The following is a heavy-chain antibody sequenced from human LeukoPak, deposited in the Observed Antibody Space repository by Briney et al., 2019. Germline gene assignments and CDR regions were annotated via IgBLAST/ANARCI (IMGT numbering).Heavy chain of an antibody. D-gene: IGHD6-19*01. V-gene: IGHV2-5*01. CDR2: IYWNDDK. CDR3: AHRSAGTTVYYFDY. Sequence: SGPTLVNPTQTLTLTCTFSGFSLSPSGVGVGWIRQPPGKALEWLALIYWNDDKRYSPSLKSRLTITKDTSKNQVVLTMTNMDPVDTATYYCAHRSAGTTVYYFDYWGQGTLVTVSS. J-gene: IGHJ4*02. CDR1: GFSLSPSGVG.